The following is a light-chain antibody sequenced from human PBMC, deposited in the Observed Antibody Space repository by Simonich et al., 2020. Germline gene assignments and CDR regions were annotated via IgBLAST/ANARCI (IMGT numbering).Light chain of an antibody. CDR3: LLSYSGARPV. CDR2: STR. CDR1: TGAVTSGHY. Sequence: QAVVTQDPSLTVSPVGTVTLPCGPSTGAVTSGHYPFWFQHKPGQAPRTLIYSTRNKHSWTTARVSGSLLGGKAALTLSGAQPEDEAEYYFLLSYSGARPVFGGGTKLTVL. J-gene: IGLJ3*02. V-gene: IGLV7-46*01.